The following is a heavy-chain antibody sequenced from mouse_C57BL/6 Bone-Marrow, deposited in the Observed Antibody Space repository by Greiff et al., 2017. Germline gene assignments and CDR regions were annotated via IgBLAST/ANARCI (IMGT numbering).Heavy chain of an antibody. CDR2: IDPETGGT. J-gene: IGHJ3*01. CDR3: TREAYYSNLRFAY. D-gene: IGHD2-5*01. V-gene: IGHV1-15*01. Sequence: QVQLQQSGAELVRPGASVTLSCKASGYTFTDYEMHWVKQTPVHGLEWIGAIDPETGGTAYNQKFKGKDILTADKSSSTAYMELRSLTSEDSAVYYCTREAYYSNLRFAYWGQGTLVTVSA. CDR1: GYTFTDYE.